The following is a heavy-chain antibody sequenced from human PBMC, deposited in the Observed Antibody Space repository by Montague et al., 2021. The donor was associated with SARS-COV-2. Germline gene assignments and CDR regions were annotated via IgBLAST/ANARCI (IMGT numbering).Heavy chain of an antibody. D-gene: IGHD3-10*01. CDR2: IWYDGSNQ. Sequence: LSLTCSVSGDSISSYYYNWIRQTPGKGLEWVAAIWYDGSNQYYGDSVKGRFTISRDNSKNTLYLQMNSLRAEDTAVYYCAREYSAPRWFGEYNRYGMDVWGQGTTVTVSS. CDR1: GDSISSYY. J-gene: IGHJ6*02. V-gene: IGHV3-33*08. CDR3: AREYSAPRWFGEYNRYGMDV.